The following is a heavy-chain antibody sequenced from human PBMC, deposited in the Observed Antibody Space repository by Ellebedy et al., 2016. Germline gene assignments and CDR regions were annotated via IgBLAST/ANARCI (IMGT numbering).Heavy chain of an antibody. V-gene: IGHV1-2*02. D-gene: IGHD2-21*02. CDR2: INPNSGGT. Sequence: ASVKVSXXASGYMFTNYYIHWVRQAPGQGLEWMGWINPNSGGTNYAQKFQGRVTMTKDTSITTAYMELSSLRSDDAAVYYCARRASCGGDCRRGEVDNWGQGTLVTVSS. CDR1: GYMFTNYY. CDR3: ARRASCGGDCRRGEVDN. J-gene: IGHJ4*02.